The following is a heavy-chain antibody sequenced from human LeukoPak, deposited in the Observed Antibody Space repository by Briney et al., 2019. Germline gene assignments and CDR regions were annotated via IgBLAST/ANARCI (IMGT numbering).Heavy chain of an antibody. CDR2: IWYDGSNK. CDR3: ARDLFIDPYRAGFFDY. CDR1: GFTFSSYG. Sequence: PGGSLRLSCAASGFTFSSYGMHWVRQAPGKGLEWVAVIWYDGSNKYYADSVKGRFTISRDDSKNTLYLQMNSLRAEDTAVYYCARDLFIDPYRAGFFDYWGQGTLVTVSS. J-gene: IGHJ4*02. V-gene: IGHV3-33*01.